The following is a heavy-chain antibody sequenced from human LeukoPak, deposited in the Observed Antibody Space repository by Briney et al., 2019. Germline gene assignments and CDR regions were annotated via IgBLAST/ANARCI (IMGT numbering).Heavy chain of an antibody. V-gene: IGHV3-7*01. Sequence: GGSLRLSCAASGFSFCRYWMSWVRQAPGRGLEWVASIKPDGSDIYYVDSVKGRFTISRDNAKNAVYLQMNSLRAEDTAVYYCARAGGKELRRPLDYWGQGTLVTVSS. CDR1: GFSFCRYW. D-gene: IGHD1-26*01. CDR2: IKPDGSDI. CDR3: ARAGGKELRRPLDY. J-gene: IGHJ4*02.